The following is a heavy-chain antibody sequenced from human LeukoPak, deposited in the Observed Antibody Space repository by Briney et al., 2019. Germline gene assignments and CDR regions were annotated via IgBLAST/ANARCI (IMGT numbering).Heavy chain of an antibody. J-gene: IGHJ3*02. CDR3: ASDFTIFGVAAAGSPDAFDI. CDR1: GGTFSSYA. D-gene: IGHD3-3*01. CDR2: IIPISGTA. Sequence: GSSVKVSCKASGGTFSSYAISWVRQAPGQGLEWMGGIIPISGTANYAQKFQGRVTITADESTSTAYMELSSLRSEDTAVYYCASDFTIFGVAAAGSPDAFDIWGQGTMVTVSS. V-gene: IGHV1-69*01.